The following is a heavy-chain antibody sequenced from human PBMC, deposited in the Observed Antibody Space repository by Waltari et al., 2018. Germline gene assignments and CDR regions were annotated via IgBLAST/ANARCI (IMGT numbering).Heavy chain of an antibody. D-gene: IGHD6-6*01. CDR1: GYTFTGYY. J-gene: IGHJ4*02. CDR3: ARAPFLAARPHY. Sequence: QVQLVQSGAEVQKPGASVKVSCKASGYTFTGYYMHWVRQTPGQGLEWMGRINPNSGGTNYAQKFQGRVTMTRDTSISTAYMELSRLRSDDTAVYYCARAPFLAARPHYWGQGTLVTVSS. V-gene: IGHV1-2*06. CDR2: INPNSGGT.